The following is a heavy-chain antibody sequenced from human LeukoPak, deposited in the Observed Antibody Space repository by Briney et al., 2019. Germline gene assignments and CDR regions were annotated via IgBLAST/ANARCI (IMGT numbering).Heavy chain of an antibody. V-gene: IGHV3-11*01. D-gene: IGHD6-6*01. J-gene: IGHJ6*03. CDR2: ISGSGSTI. CDR3: ARVPTGGSSVGRGYYYYYYMDV. CDR1: GFTFSDYY. Sequence: GGSLRLSCAASGFTFSDYYMSWIRQAPGKGLEWVSYISGSGSTIYYADSVKGRFTISRDNAKNSLYLQMNSLRAEDTAVYYCARVPTGGSSVGRGYYYYYYMDVWGKGTTVTVSS.